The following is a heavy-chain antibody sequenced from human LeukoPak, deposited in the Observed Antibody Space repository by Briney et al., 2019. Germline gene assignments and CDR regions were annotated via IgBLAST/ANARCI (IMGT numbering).Heavy chain of an antibody. V-gene: IGHV1-69*13. J-gene: IGHJ4*02. CDR3: ARDKRYCRSTSCYYLDY. D-gene: IGHD2-2*01. CDR1: GGTFSSYA. Sequence: SVKVSCKASGGTFSSYAISWVRQAPGQGLEWMGGIIPIFGTANYAQRFQGRVTITADESTSTAYMELSSLRSEDTAVYYCARDKRYCRSTSCYYLDYWGQGTLVTVSS. CDR2: IIPIFGTA.